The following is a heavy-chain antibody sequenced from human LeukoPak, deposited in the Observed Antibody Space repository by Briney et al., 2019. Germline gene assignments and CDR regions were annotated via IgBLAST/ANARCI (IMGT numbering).Heavy chain of an antibody. Sequence: GGCLSLSCAVSGVSFSTYCMEGVRQAPGKGLVWVSRIKSGGDTTNYAESVKGRFTISRDNAKNTLYLEMNSLRAEDTAVYYCASGYSSVYGGNTYWGQGTLVAVSS. D-gene: IGHD4-23*01. J-gene: IGHJ4*02. V-gene: IGHV3-74*01. CDR2: IKSGGDTT. CDR1: GVSFSTYC. CDR3: ASGYSSVYGGNTY.